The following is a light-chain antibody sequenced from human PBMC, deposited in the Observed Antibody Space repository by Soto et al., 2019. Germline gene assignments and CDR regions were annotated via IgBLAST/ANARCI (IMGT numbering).Light chain of an antibody. CDR1: HSVSSN. V-gene: IGKV3-15*01. CDR3: QHYDNWPS. J-gene: IGKJ4*01. Sequence: IVMTQSPATLSVSPWERATLSCRASHSVSSNLAWYQQKPGQAPRLLIYGASTRATGIQARFSGSGSGTEFNLTISSLQSEDFAVYHCQHYDNWPSFGGGTKVEIK. CDR2: GAS.